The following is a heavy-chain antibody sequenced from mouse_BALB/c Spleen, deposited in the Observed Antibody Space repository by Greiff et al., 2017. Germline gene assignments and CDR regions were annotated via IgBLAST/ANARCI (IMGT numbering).Heavy chain of an antibody. Sequence: VQLQQSGPELVKPGASVRISCKASGYTFTSYYIHWVKQRPGQGLEWIGWIYPGNVNTKYNEKFKGKATLTADKSSSTAYMQLSSLTSEDSAVYFCARAMTTVDYWGQGTTLTVSS. CDR2: IYPGNVNT. CDR1: GYTFTSYY. V-gene: IGHV1S56*01. CDR3: ARAMTTVDY. D-gene: IGHD2-4*01. J-gene: IGHJ2*01.